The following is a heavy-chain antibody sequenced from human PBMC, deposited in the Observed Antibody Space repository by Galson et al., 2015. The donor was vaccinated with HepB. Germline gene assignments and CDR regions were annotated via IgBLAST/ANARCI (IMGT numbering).Heavy chain of an antibody. CDR2: IIPILGIA. CDR1: GGTFSSYT. V-gene: IGHV1-69*04. J-gene: IGHJ4*02. CDR3: ARDLEAVARERDDY. D-gene: IGHD6-19*01. Sequence: SVKVSCKASGGTFSSYTISWVRQAPGQGLEWMGRIIPILGIANYAQKFQGRVTITADKSTSTAYMELSSLRSEDTAVYYCARDLEAVARERDDYWGQGTLVTVSS.